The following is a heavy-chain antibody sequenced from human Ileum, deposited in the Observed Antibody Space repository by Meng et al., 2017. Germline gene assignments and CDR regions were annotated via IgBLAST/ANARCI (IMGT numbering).Heavy chain of an antibody. CDR1: EFTFSNYG. V-gene: IGHV3-23*01. J-gene: IGHJ4*02. CDR3: GKSWNALGATTRFDS. D-gene: IGHD1-26*01. CDR2: ISGSGDTT. Sequence: ESLKISCTASEFTFSNYGMTWVRQAPGKGLECVSSISGSGDTTYYAGSVKGRFSVSRDNSKNTMYLQLSSLRVEDTARYYCGKSWNALGATTRFDSWGQGTLVTVSS.